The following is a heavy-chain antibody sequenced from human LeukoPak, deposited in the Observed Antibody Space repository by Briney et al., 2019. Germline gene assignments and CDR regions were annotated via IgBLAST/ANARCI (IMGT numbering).Heavy chain of an antibody. CDR3: ARGFCSSTSCYQGPLDF. V-gene: IGHV3-15*01. Sequence: GGSLRLSCAASGFTFSSYAMTWVRQAPGKGLEWVGHIKNKTNGGTTDYAAPVKGRFIISRDDPKNTLYLQMNSLRTEDTAVYYCARGFCSSTSCYQGPLDFWGQGTLVTVSS. CDR2: IKNKTNGGTT. D-gene: IGHD2-2*01. J-gene: IGHJ4*02. CDR1: GFTFSSYA.